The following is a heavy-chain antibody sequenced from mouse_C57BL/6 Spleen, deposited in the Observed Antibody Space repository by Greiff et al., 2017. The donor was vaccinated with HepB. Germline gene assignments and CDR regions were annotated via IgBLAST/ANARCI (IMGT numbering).Heavy chain of an antibody. CDR3: ARGGNYGSSYGYFDV. CDR2: IYPRSGNT. CDR1: GYTFTSYG. Sequence: VQLQESGAELARPGASVKLSCKASGYTFTSYGISCVKQRTGQGLEWIGEIYPRSGNTYYNEKFKGKATLTADKSSSTAYMELRSLTSEDSAVYFCARGGNYGSSYGYFDVWGTGTTVTVSS. J-gene: IGHJ1*03. D-gene: IGHD1-1*01. V-gene: IGHV1-81*01.